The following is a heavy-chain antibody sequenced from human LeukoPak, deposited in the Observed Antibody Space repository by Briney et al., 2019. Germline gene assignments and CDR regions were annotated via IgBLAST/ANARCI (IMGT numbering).Heavy chain of an antibody. D-gene: IGHD6-13*01. CDR3: AAASAFSSSWRS. V-gene: IGHV3-48*01. CDR1: GLGFSSYN. Sequence: PGGSLRLSCTASGLGFSSYNMNWVRQASGKGPEWVAYITANNTTKYYADSVKGRFTISRDNAKKSLFLQMNSLRAEDTAVYYCAAASAFSSSWRSWGQGTVVTVSS. CDR2: ITANNTTK. J-gene: IGHJ5*02.